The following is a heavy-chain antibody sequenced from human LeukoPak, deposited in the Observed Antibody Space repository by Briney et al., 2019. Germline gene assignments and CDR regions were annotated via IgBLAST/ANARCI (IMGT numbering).Heavy chain of an antibody. Sequence: SETLSFXCAVYGGSFSGYYWSWIRQPPGKGLEWIGEINHSGSTNYNPSLKSRVTISVDTSKNQFSLKLSSVTAADTAVYYCARGRAAMVDYWGQGTLVTVSS. V-gene: IGHV4-34*01. CDR1: GGSFSGYY. D-gene: IGHD5-18*01. J-gene: IGHJ4*02. CDR2: INHSGST. CDR3: ARGRAAMVDY.